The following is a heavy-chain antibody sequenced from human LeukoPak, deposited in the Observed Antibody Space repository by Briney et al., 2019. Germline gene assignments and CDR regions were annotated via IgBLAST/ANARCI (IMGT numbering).Heavy chain of an antibody. CDR1: GGIFNSDA. D-gene: IGHD3-16*01. V-gene: IGHV1-69*04. Sequence: GSSVKVSCKASGGIFNSDAISWVRQAPGRGLEWMGKIIPVLGVPHYAQQFEGKVTIAADKSTYTAYMELSSLRSEDTAVYYCAREDTRLTFGGGSRYNWFDPWGQGTLVTVSS. CDR3: AREDTRLTFGGGSRYNWFDP. J-gene: IGHJ5*02. CDR2: IIPVLGVP.